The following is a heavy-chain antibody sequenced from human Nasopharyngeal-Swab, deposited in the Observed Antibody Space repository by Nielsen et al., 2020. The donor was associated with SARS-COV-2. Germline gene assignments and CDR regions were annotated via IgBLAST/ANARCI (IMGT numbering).Heavy chain of an antibody. J-gene: IGHJ6*02. CDR2: INPGSGGT. CDR1: AYTFNNYY. Sequence: ASVKVSCKASAYTFNNYYIHWVRQAPGQGLEWMGMINPGSGGTTYAQKFQGRVTMTRDTSTSTVFMGLSSLRSEDTAVYYCARRGRCSGSSCDMDVWGQGTTVTVSS. CDR3: ARRGRCSGSSCDMDV. V-gene: IGHV1-46*02. D-gene: IGHD2-2*01.